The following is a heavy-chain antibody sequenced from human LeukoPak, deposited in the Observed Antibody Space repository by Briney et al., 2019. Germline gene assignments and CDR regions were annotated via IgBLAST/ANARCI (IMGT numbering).Heavy chain of an antibody. CDR2: VIPILGIA. CDR1: GGTFSSYT. J-gene: IGHJ4*02. Sequence: GASVKVSCKASGGTFSSYTISWVRQAPGQGLEWMGRVIPILGIANYAQKFQGRVTITADKSTSTAYMELSSLRSEDAAVYYCARTPLGYCSSTSCYRFDYWGQGTLVTVSS. D-gene: IGHD2-2*01. V-gene: IGHV1-69*02. CDR3: ARTPLGYCSSTSCYRFDY.